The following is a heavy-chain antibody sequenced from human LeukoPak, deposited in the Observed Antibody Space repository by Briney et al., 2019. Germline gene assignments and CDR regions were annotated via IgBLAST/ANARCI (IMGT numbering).Heavy chain of an antibody. D-gene: IGHD4-17*01. V-gene: IGHV4-59*01. Sequence: TPSETLSLTCSVSGGSIRSYYWSWIRQPPGKGLEWIGYIYYSGSTNYNPSLKSRVTISVDTSKNQFSLKLSSVTAADTAVYYCARGYGDPTSLGFDYWGQGTLVTVSS. CDR2: IYYSGST. CDR1: GGSIRSYY. J-gene: IGHJ4*02. CDR3: ARGYGDPTSLGFDY.